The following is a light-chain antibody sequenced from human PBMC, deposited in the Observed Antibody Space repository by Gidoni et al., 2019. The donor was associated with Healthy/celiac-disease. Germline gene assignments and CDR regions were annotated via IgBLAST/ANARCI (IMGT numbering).Light chain of an antibody. CDR1: QSVSSSY. J-gene: IGKJ2*01. Sequence: EIVLTQSPGTLPLSPGERATLSCRAGQSVSSSYLAWYQQKPGQAPRLLIYGASSRATGIPDRFSGSGSGTDFTLTISRLEPEDFAVYYCQQYDSSPKYTFGQXTKLEIK. CDR3: QQYDSSPKYT. V-gene: IGKV3-20*01. CDR2: GAS.